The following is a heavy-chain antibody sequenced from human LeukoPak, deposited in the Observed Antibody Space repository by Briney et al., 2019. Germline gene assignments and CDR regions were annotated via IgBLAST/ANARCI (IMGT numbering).Heavy chain of an antibody. D-gene: IGHD3-10*01. CDR2: INPNSGGT. J-gene: IGHJ4*02. V-gene: IGHV1-2*06. CDR1: GYTFTGYY. CDR3: ARDHYYGSGSYSGEIDY. Sequence: ASVKVSCKASGYTFTGYYMHWVRQAPGQGLEWMGRINPNSGGTNYAQKFQGRVTTTRDTSISTAYMELSRLRSDDTAVYYCARDHYYGSGSYSGEIDYWGQGTLVTVSS.